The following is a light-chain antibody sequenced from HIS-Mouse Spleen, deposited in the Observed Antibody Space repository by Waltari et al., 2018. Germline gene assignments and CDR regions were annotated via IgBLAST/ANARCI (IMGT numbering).Light chain of an antibody. J-gene: IGKJ5*01. CDR1: QGISSY. Sequence: DIQLTQSPSFLSASVGDRVTITCRASQGISSYLAWYQQNPGKAPKLLIYAASTLQSGVPSRFSVSGSGTEFTLTISSLQPEDFATYYCQQLNSYPFGQGTRLEIK. V-gene: IGKV1-9*01. CDR2: AAS. CDR3: QQLNSYP.